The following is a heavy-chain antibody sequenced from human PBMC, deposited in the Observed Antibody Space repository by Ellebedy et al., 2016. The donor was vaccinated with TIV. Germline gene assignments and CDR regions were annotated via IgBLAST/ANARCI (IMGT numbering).Heavy chain of an antibody. CDR3: KNDYARRSLVFLFGY. D-gene: IGHD3-3*01. Sequence: PSETLSLTCAASGFNFDDYTMHWVRQVPGKGPEWVSLISWAGFTTYYADSVKGRFTISRDNSKNSLYLQMSSLTTEDSAMYYCKNDYARRSLVFLFGYWGQGTPVTVSS. J-gene: IGHJ4*02. V-gene: IGHV3-43*01. CDR2: ISWAGFTT. CDR1: GFNFDDYT.